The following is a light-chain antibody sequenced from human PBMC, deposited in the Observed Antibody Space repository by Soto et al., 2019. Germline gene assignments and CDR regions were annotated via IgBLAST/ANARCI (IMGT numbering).Light chain of an antibody. CDR1: QSVLYSSNNKNY. CDR3: QQYYSTPYT. J-gene: IGKJ2*01. V-gene: IGKV4-1*01. Sequence: DIVMTQSPDSLAVSLGERATINCKSSQSVLYSSNNKNYLSWYKQKPGQPPKLLIYWASTRESGVPDRFSGSGSGTDLPLTISSLQAEDVAVYYCQQYYSTPYTFGQGTKLEIK. CDR2: WAS.